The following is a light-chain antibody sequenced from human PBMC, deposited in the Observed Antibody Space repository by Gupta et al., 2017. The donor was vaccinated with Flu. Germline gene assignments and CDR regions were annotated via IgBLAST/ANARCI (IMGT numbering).Light chain of an antibody. CDR3: MQGTHWPPT. CDR2: KVY. CDR1: QSLQYSDGNTY. Sequence: DVVMTQSPLSLPVTLGQPASISCRSSQSLQYSDGNTYLNWFQQRPGQSPRRLIYKVYNRDSGVPDRFSGSGSGTAFTLKISRVEAEDVGVYYCMQGTHWPPTFGGGTKVEIK. J-gene: IGKJ4*01. V-gene: IGKV2-30*01.